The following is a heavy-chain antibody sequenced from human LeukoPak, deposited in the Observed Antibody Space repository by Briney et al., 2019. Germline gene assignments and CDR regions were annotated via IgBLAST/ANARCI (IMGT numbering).Heavy chain of an antibody. J-gene: IGHJ4*02. D-gene: IGHD3-22*01. V-gene: IGHV3-7*03. Sequence: GGSLRLSCAASGFTFSRNWMTWVRQAPGKGLEWVANIKHDGSEKYYVDSVKGRFTVSRDNAQSSLYLQMNSLRAEDTALYYCARYYDDSSGYPRYLVYWGQGTLVTVSS. CDR3: ARYYDDSSGYPRYLVY. CDR1: GFTFSRNW. CDR2: IKHDGSEK.